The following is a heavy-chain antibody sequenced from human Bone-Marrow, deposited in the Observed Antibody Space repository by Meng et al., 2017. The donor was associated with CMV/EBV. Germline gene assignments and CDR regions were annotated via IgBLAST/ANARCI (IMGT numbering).Heavy chain of an antibody. CDR2: FYYSGTT. V-gene: IGHV4-39*01. J-gene: IGHJ6*02. CDR3: ASGSALGYYGMDL. Sequence: SETLSLTCTVSGGSISSSSYYWGWIRQPPGKGLEWIGNFYYSGTTSYTPSLKSRVTISGDTSKNQFSLKLYSVTATDTAVYYCASGSALGYYGMDLWGQGATVTVSS. D-gene: IGHD1-26*01. CDR1: GGSISSSSYY.